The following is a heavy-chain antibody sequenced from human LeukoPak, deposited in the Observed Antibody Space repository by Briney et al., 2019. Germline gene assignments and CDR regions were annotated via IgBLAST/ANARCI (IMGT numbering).Heavy chain of an antibody. J-gene: IGHJ4*02. CDR2: ISSSGSAI. D-gene: IGHD6-13*01. CDR3: ARLAARVYFDY. Sequence: GGSLRLSCAASGFTFSDYYMSWIRQAPGKGLEWVSYISSSGSAIYYADSVKGRFTISRDNAKNSLYLQMNSLRAEDTAVYYCARLAARVYFDYWGQGTLVTVSS. V-gene: IGHV3-11*01. CDR1: GFTFSDYY.